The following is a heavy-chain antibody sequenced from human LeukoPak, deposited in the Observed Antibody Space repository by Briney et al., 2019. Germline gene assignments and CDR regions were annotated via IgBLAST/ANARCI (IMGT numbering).Heavy chain of an antibody. CDR2: INHSGST. CDR3: ARAGSYYNWFDP. J-gene: IGHJ5*02. CDR1: GGSFSGYY. V-gene: IGHV4-34*01. Sequence: SETLSLTCAVYGGSFSGYYWSWIRRPPGKGLEWIGEINHSGSTNYNPSLKSRVTISVDTSKNQFSLKLSSVTAADTAVYYCARAGSYYNWFDPWGQGTLVTVSS. D-gene: IGHD3-10*01.